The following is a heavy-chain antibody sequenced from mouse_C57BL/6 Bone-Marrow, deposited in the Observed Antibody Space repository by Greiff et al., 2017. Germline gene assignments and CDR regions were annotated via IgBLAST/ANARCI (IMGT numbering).Heavy chain of an antibody. V-gene: IGHV1-52*01. CDR1: GYTFTSYW. Sequence: VQLQQPGAELVRPGSSVKLSCKASGYTFTSYWMHWVKQRPIQGLEWIGNIDPSDSETHYNQKFKDKATLTVEKASSTAYMQLSSLTTEDSAVYYCARDLGDYGGQGTTLTVSS. CDR3: ARDLGDY. J-gene: IGHJ2*01. D-gene: IGHD4-1*01. CDR2: IDPSDSET.